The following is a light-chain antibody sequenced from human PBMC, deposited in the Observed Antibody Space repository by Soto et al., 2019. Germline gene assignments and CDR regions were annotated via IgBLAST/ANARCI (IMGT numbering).Light chain of an antibody. Sequence: VLPQSPATLSLSPGERATLSCRASQSVSSYLAWYQQKPGQAPRLLIYDASNRATGIPARFSGSGSGTDFTLTISSLEPEDCAVYYCQQRSNWPLTFGGGTKVEI. V-gene: IGKV3-11*01. CDR2: DAS. CDR3: QQRSNWPLT. CDR1: QSVSSY. J-gene: IGKJ4*01.